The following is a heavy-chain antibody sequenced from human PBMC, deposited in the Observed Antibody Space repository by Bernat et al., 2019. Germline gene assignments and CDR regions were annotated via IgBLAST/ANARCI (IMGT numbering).Heavy chain of an antibody. Sequence: EVQLVESGGGLVQPGGSLRLSCAASGFTFSSYEMNWVRQAPGKGLEWVSYISSSGSTIYYADSVKGRFTISRDNAKNSLYLQMYSLRAEDTAVYYCARTWNYDAFDIWGQGTMVTVSS. J-gene: IGHJ3*02. CDR2: ISSSGSTI. V-gene: IGHV3-48*03. D-gene: IGHD1-7*01. CDR1: GFTFSSYE. CDR3: ARTWNYDAFDI.